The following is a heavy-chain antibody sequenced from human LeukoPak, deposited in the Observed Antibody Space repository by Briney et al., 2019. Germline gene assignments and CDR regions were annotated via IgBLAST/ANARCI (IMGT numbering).Heavy chain of an antibody. CDR1: GGSISSHY. CDR3: ARVHNWNDANWFDP. Sequence: SETLPLTCTVSGGSISSHYWSWIRQPPGKGLEGIGYIYYSGSTNYNPSLKSRVTISVDTSKNQFSLKLSSVTAADTAVYYCARVHNWNDANWFDPWGQGTLVTVSS. CDR2: IYYSGST. V-gene: IGHV4-59*11. J-gene: IGHJ5*02. D-gene: IGHD1-20*01.